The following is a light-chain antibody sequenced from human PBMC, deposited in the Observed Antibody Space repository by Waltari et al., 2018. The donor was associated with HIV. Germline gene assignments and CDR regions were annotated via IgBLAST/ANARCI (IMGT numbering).Light chain of an antibody. CDR2: AAS. V-gene: IGKV1-39*01. J-gene: IGKJ1*01. CDR3: QHSRT. CDR1: QNINNY. Sequence: DIQMTQSPSSVSASVGDRVTITCLTNQNINNYLNWYQHTPGKAPKLLIYAASSLQSGVPLSFGGSGSGTDFTLTISSLQPEDFTTYYCQHSRTFGQGTKVDIK.